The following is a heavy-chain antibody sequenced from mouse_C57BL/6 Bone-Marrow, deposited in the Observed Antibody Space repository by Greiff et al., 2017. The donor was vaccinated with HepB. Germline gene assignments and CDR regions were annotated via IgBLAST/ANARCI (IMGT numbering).Heavy chain of an antibody. CDR3: ARHEVYYGSSYVGWYFDV. V-gene: IGHV1-62-2*01. CDR1: GYTFTEYT. J-gene: IGHJ1*03. D-gene: IGHD1-1*01. CDR2: FYPGSGSI. Sequence: VQLQHSGAELVKPGASVKLSCKASGYTFTEYTIHWVKQRSGQGLEWIGWFYPGSGSIKYNEKFKDKATLTADKSSSTVYMELSRLTSEDSAVYFCARHEVYYGSSYVGWYFDVWGTGTTVTVSS.